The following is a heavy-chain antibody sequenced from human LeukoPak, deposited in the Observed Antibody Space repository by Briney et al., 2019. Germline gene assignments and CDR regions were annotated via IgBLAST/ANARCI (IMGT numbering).Heavy chain of an antibody. D-gene: IGHD5-18*01. CDR1: GGPFRGYY. CDR2: INHSGST. J-gene: IGHJ4*02. V-gene: IGHV4-34*01. CDR3: AIRGYSYGYLSY. Sequence: SETLSLTCAVYGGPFRGYYWSWIRQPPGRGLDWIGEINHSGSTNYNPSLKSRVTISVDTSKNQFSLKLSSVTAADTAVYYCAIRGYSYGYLSYWGQGTLVTVSS.